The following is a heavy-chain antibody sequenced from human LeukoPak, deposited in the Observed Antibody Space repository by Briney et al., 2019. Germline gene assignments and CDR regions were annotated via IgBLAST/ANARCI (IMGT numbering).Heavy chain of an antibody. CDR3: ARGGVDTAMVDYYYYGMDV. D-gene: IGHD5-18*01. V-gene: IGHV1-8*01. CDR1: GYTFTSHD. Sequence: ASVKVSCKASGYTFTSHDINWVRQATGQGLEWMGWMNPNSGNTGYAQKFQGRVTTTGNTSISTAYMELSSLRSEDTAVYYCARGGVDTAMVDYYYYGMDVWGQGTTVTVSS. J-gene: IGHJ6*02. CDR2: MNPNSGNT.